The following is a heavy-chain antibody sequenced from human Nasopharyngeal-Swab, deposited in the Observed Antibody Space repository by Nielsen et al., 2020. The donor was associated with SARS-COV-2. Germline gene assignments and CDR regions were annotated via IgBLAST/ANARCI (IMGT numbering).Heavy chain of an antibody. D-gene: IGHD3-16*02. CDR2: IFSNDEK. CDR3: ARIDYDYVWGSYRYTGGYFDY. Sequence: RQAPGKALEWLAHIFSNDEKSCSTSLKSRLTISKDTSKSQVVLTMTNMDPVDTATYYCARIDYDYVWGSYRYTGGYFDYWGQGTLVTVSS. J-gene: IGHJ4*02. V-gene: IGHV2-26*01.